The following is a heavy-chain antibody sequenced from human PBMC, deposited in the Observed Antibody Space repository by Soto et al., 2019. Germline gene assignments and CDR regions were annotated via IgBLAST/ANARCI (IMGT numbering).Heavy chain of an antibody. J-gene: IGHJ6*02. V-gene: IGHV5-51*01. CDR3: AKHTAYRFYGMDV. Sequence: GESLKISCKGSGYSFSSFWIGWVRQMPGKGLEWIGIIYPGDSDSRYSPSFEGQGTMSADRSSSTAYLQWSSLKASDTAMYYCAKHTAYRFYGMDVWGQGTTVTVSS. CDR2: IYPGDSDS. D-gene: IGHD5-18*01. CDR1: GYSFSSFW.